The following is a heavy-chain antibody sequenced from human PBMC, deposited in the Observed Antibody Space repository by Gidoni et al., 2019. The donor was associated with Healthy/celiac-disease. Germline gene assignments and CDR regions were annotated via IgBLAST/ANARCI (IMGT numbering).Heavy chain of an antibody. Sequence: QVQLVESGGGVVQPGRSLRLSCAATGCTFSSYGMHWVRQAPGKGLEWVAVIWYDGSNKYHADSVKGRFTISRDNSKNTLYLQMNGLRAEDTAVYYCARERVAGPFDYWGQGTLVTVSS. CDR3: ARERVAGPFDY. V-gene: IGHV3-33*01. D-gene: IGHD6-19*01. CDR2: IWYDGSNK. J-gene: IGHJ4*02. CDR1: GCTFSSYG.